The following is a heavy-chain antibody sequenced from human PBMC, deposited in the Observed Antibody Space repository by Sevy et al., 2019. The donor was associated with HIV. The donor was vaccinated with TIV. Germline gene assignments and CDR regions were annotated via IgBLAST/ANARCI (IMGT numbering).Heavy chain of an antibody. J-gene: IGHJ1*01. CDR2: TSYDGSHK. D-gene: IGHD3-16*01. CDR3: ARGENDDDFFQY. V-gene: IGHV3-30*04. CDR1: GFIFSNFA. Sequence: GGSLRLSCTVSGFIFSNFAMHWVRQAPGKGLEWVAVTSYDGSHKYYTDSVKGRFTVSRDNSRNILSLEMNSLRREDTAVYYCARGENDDDFFQYWGQGTTVTVSS.